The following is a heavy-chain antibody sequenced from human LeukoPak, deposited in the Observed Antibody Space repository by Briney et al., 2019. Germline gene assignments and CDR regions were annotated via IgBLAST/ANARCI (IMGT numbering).Heavy chain of an antibody. CDR3: AKDQRWESPHYLDS. J-gene: IGHJ4*02. D-gene: IGHD1-26*01. CDR1: GFSVINNY. CDR2: VYSGGST. V-gene: IGHV3-53*01. Sequence: TGGSLRLSCVVSGFSVINNYMSWVRQAPGKGLEWVSVVYSGGSTYYADSVKGRFTISRDIFKNTLYLQMNSLRADDTAVYYCAKDQRWESPHYLDSWGQGTLVTVSS.